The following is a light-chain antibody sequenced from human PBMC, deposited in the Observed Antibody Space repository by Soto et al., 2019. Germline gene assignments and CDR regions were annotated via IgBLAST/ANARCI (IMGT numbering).Light chain of an antibody. Sequence: EVVMTQSPDTLSVSPGETVTLSCRASQSVRSKLAWYQQKPGQAPRRFIYGASTRATGIPARFSGSGSGTEFTLTISSLQSEDFAIYYCQQYNNWPPITFGQGTRLEIK. V-gene: IGKV3-15*01. J-gene: IGKJ5*01. CDR2: GAS. CDR3: QQYNNWPPIT. CDR1: QSVRSK.